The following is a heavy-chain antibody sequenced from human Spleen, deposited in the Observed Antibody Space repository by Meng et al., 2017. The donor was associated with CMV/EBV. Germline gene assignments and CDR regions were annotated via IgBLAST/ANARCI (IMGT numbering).Heavy chain of an antibody. D-gene: IGHD1-1*01. Sequence: GESLKISCAASGFTFSSYSMNWVRQAPGKGLEWVSSISSSSSYIYYADSVKGRFTISRDNAKNSLYLQMNSLRAEDTAVYYCASVDGTAWGQGTLVTVSS. CDR3: ASVDGTA. J-gene: IGHJ5*02. CDR2: ISSSSSYI. V-gene: IGHV3-21*01. CDR1: GFTFSSYS.